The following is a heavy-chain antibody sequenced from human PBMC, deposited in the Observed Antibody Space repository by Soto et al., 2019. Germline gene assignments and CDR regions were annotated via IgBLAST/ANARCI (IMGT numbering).Heavy chain of an antibody. V-gene: IGHV4-39*01. CDR1: GGSISSSSYY. J-gene: IGHJ4*02. Sequence: QLQLQESGPGLVKPSETLSLTCTVSGGSISSSSYYWGWIRQPPGKGLGWIGSIYYSGSTYYNPSLKSRVTISVDTSKNQFSLKLSSVTAADTAVYYCARLQAARRSYWGQGTLVTVSS. D-gene: IGHD6-6*01. CDR2: IYYSGST. CDR3: ARLQAARRSY.